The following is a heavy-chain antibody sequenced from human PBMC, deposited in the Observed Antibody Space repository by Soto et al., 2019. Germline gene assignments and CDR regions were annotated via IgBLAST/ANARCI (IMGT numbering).Heavy chain of an antibody. J-gene: IGHJ5*02. D-gene: IGHD2-21*01. CDR1: GYTFTSYD. CDR2: MNPNSGNT. Sequence: QVQLVQSGAEVKKPGASVKVSCKASGYTFTSYDVNWVRQATGQGLEWMGWMNPNSGNTDYAQKFQGRVTMTRNTSISTAYMELSSLRSEDTAVYYCARARRIAGGGGFDPWGQGTLVTVSS. CDR3: ARARRIAGGGGFDP. V-gene: IGHV1-8*01.